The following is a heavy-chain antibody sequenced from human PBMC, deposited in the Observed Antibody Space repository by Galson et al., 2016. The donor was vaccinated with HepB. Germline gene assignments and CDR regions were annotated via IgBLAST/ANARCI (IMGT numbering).Heavy chain of an antibody. J-gene: IGHJ3*02. CDR3: SRQHSGSLDAFDI. CDR1: GYSFTTYW. V-gene: IGHV5-51*01. D-gene: IGHD6-6*01. Sequence: QSGAEVKKPGESLKISCKGSGYSFTTYWIGWVRQMPGKGLEWMGTIYPGDSGTRYSPSFQGQVTFSADRSINTAYLQWSSLKASDTAMYYCSRQHSGSLDAFDIWGQGTVVTVSS. CDR2: IYPGDSGT.